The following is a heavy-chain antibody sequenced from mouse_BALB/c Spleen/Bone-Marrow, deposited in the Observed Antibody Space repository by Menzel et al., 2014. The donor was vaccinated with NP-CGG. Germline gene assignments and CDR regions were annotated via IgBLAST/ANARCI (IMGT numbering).Heavy chain of an antibody. CDR2: ILPGSGST. D-gene: IGHD2-3*01. Sequence: QVKLKASGGELMKPGTSVKISCKAIGHTFSSYRGEWVKQRQGHGIERIGEILPGSGSTNCDDKFKGNATFTADTSSNTSYMQLSRLASEDSAFYYCASPRYDGYYPWGQGTTLTVSS. J-gene: IGHJ2*01. CDR1: GHTFSSYR. CDR3: ASPRYDGYYP. V-gene: IGHV1-9*01.